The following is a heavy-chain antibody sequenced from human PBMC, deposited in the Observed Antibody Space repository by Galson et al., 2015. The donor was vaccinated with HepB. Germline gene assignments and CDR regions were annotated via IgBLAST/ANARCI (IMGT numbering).Heavy chain of an antibody. V-gene: IGHV3-23*01. CDR2: ISGTGGRT. CDR3: AKEVISAVAGGSIDY. Sequence: SLRLSCAASGFTFTSYAMSWVRQAPGKGLEWVSGISGTGGRTHYADSVKGRFTNSRDNSKSTLYLRMNSLRAEDTAVYYCAKEVISAVAGGSIDYWGQGTLVTVSS. J-gene: IGHJ4*02. CDR1: GFTFTSYA. D-gene: IGHD2-15*01.